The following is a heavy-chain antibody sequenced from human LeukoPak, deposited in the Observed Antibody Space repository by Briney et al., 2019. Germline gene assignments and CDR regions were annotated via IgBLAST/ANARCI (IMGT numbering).Heavy chain of an antibody. CDR3: ARDQGYSGLSDY. J-gene: IGHJ4*02. V-gene: IGHV4-61*02. D-gene: IGHD2-21*01. Sequence: SETLSLTCTVSGDSIDSASYYWSWIRQRPGKGLEWSGRIYTTGRTTYNPSLRSRVTISMDTSKNQFSLSLSSLTAADTAVYYCARDQGYSGLSDYWGQGTLVTVSS. CDR2: IYTTGRT. CDR1: GDSIDSASYY.